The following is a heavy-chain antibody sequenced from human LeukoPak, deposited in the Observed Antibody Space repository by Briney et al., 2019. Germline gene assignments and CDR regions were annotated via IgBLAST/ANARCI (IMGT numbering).Heavy chain of an antibody. CDR2: INHSGST. CDR1: GGSFSGYY. Sequence: PSETLSLTCAVYGGSFSGYYWSWIRQPPGKGLEWIGEINHSGSTNYNPSLKSRVTISVDTSKNQLSLKLSSVTAADPAVYYCARGERFLEWLSANDAFDIWGQGTMVTVSS. V-gene: IGHV4-34*01. CDR3: ARGERFLEWLSANDAFDI. J-gene: IGHJ3*02. D-gene: IGHD3-3*01.